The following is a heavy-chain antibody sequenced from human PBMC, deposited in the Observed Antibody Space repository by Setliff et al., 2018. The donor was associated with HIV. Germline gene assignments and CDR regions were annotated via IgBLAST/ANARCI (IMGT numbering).Heavy chain of an antibody. D-gene: IGHD6-13*01. CDR2: ISRDGNTI. V-gene: IGHV3-11*01. Sequence: LRLSCAASGFTFSDYYMSWLRQAPGKGLEWVSYISRDGNTIYYADSVKGRFTISRDNAKNSLYLQLNSLRPEDTAVYYCARDPGYKSTWYGVFDIWGQGTMVTV. J-gene: IGHJ3*02. CDR1: GFTFSDYY. CDR3: ARDPGYKSTWYGVFDI.